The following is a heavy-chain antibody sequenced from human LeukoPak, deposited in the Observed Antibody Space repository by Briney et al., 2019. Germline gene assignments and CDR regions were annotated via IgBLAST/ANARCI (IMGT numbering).Heavy chain of an antibody. D-gene: IGHD6-19*01. CDR1: GFTFSSYA. J-gene: IGHJ6*02. V-gene: IGHV3-23*01. Sequence: GSLRLSCAASGFTFSSYAMSWVRQAPGKGLEWVSAISGSGGSTYYADSVKGRFTISRDNSKNTLYLQMNSLRAEDTAVYYCAKAAVAGNNYYYYYGMDVWGQGTTVTVSS. CDR2: ISGSGGST. CDR3: AKAAVAGNNYYYYYGMDV.